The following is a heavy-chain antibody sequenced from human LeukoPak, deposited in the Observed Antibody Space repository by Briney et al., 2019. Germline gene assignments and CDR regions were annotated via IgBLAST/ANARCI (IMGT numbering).Heavy chain of an antibody. D-gene: IGHD2-21*02. CDR3: ARFPPCGGNFGDY. CDR2: INHSGNT. V-gene: IGHV4-34*01. CDR1: GGSFSGYY. J-gene: IGHJ4*02. Sequence: SETLSLTCAVYGGSFSGYYWSWIRQPPGKGLEWIGEINHSGNTNYNPSLKSRVTISVDTSKNQFSLKLSSVTAADTAVYYCARFPPCGGNFGDYWGQGTLVTVSS.